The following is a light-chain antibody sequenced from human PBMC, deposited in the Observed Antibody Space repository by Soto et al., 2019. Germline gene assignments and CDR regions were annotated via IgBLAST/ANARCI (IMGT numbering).Light chain of an antibody. J-gene: IGLJ1*01. CDR3: SSYTSSSTGV. CDR1: SRDVGYYNY. Sequence: QSVLTQPASVSGSSGQAITISCTGTSRDVGYYNYVSWYQQHPGKAPKLMIYDVSNRPSGVSNRFSGSKSGNTASLTISGLQAEDEADYYCSSYTSSSTGVFGNGTKVTVL. CDR2: DVS. V-gene: IGLV2-14*01.